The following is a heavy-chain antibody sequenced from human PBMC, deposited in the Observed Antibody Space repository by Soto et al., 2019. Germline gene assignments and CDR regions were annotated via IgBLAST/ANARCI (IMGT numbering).Heavy chain of an antibody. CDR3: ARMVYDNWFDP. V-gene: IGHV3-53*01. Sequence: GGSLRLSCAASGFTVSSNYMSWVRQAPGKGLEWVSVIYSGGSTYYADSVKGRFTISRDNAKNTLYLQMNSLRAEDTAVYYCARMVYDNWFDPWGQGTLVTVSS. J-gene: IGHJ5*02. CDR1: GFTVSSNY. D-gene: IGHD2-8*01. CDR2: IYSGGST.